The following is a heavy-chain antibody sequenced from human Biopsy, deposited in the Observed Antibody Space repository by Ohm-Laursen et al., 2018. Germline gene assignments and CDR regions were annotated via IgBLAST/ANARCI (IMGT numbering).Heavy chain of an antibody. CDR1: GGSLNNHY. V-gene: IGHV4-4*08. D-gene: IGHD3-22*01. Sequence: SDTLSLTCSVSGGSLNNHYWSWIRQSPGKGLEWLAYIYSSGRTNYNPSPKSRTIVSVATPKNQPSLKVPSVTATDTAMYYCARHDRSGYWGLDYWGQGALVTVSA. CDR3: ARHDRSGYWGLDY. J-gene: IGHJ4*02. CDR2: IYSSGRT.